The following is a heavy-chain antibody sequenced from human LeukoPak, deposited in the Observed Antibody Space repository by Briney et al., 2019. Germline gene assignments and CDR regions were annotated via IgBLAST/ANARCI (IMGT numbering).Heavy chain of an antibody. J-gene: IGHJ3*02. D-gene: IGHD2-21*02. V-gene: IGHV3-23*01. CDR3: AKPACGGDCSPSDAFDI. CDR2: IFPSGGEI. Sequence: GGSLRLSCAASGFTFSTFAMVWVRQPPGKGLEWVSSIFPSGGEIHYADSVKGRFTISRDNSKNTLYLQMNSLRAEDTAVYYCAKPACGGDCSPSDAFDIWGQGTMVTVSS. CDR1: GFTFSTFA.